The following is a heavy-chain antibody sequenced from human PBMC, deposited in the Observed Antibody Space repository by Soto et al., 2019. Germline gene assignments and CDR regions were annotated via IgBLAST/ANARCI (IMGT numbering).Heavy chain of an antibody. CDR2: TSGSGDTS. CDR3: AFGEESRYYYYGMDV. D-gene: IGHD3-10*01. V-gene: IGHV3-23*01. J-gene: IGHJ6*02. Sequence: HPGLSLRLSCAASGFTFDDYAMGWVRQAPGKGLEWVSTTSGSGDTSYYAGAVKGRFTISRDNSKNTLSLQMHSLRVEDTARYYCAFGEESRYYYYGMDVWGQGTTVT. CDR1: GFTFDDYA.